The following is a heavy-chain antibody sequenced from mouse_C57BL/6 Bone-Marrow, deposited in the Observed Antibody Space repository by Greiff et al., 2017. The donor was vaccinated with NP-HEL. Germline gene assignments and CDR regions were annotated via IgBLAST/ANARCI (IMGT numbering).Heavy chain of an antibody. CDR1: GFTFSDSY. CDR3: ASPNYYGSSYKAWFAY. D-gene: IGHD1-1*01. Sequence: EVQLVESGGGLVQPGGSLKLSCAASGFTFSDSYMYWVRQTPEKRLEWVAYISNGGGSTYYPDTVKGRFTISRDNAKNTLYLQMSRLKSEDTAMYYCASPNYYGSSYKAWFAYWGQGTLVTVSA. J-gene: IGHJ3*01. CDR2: ISNGGGST. V-gene: IGHV5-12*01.